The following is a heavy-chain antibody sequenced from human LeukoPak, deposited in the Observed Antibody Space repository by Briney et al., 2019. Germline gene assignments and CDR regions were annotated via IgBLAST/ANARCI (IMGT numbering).Heavy chain of an antibody. D-gene: IGHD6-19*01. CDR3: ARVWYSSGWYYDY. J-gene: IGHJ4*02. Sequence: GGSLRLSCAASEFTFSRYSMNWVRQAPGKGLEWVSTISSTSTYIYYADSVRGRFTISRDNTKNSLYLQMNSLRAEDTAVYYCARVWYSSGWYYDYWGQGTLVTVSS. CDR1: EFTFSRYS. CDR2: ISSTSTYI. V-gene: IGHV3-21*01.